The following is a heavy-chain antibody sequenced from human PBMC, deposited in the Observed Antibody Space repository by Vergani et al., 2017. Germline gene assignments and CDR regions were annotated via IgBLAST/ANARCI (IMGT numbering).Heavy chain of an antibody. J-gene: IGHJ4*02. CDR1: GYTFTGYY. CDR3: ARGMLYIVVVPAANILGRDY. CDR2: INPNRGGT. D-gene: IGHD2-2*01. V-gene: IGHV1-2*02. Sequence: QVQLGQSGAEVKKPGASVKVSCKASGYTFTGYYMPWVRQAPGQGLEWMGWINPNRGGTNYAQKFQGRVTMTRDTSISTAYMELSRLRSDDTSVYYCARGMLYIVVVPAANILGRDYWGQGTLVTVSS.